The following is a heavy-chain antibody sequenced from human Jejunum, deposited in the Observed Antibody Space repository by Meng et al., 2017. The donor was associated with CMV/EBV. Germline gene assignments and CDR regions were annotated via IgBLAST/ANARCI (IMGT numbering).Heavy chain of an antibody. V-gene: IGHV4-59*13. CDR3: ARVTVVSQRFDY. CDR2: VSDSGST. D-gene: IGHD6-25*01. Sequence: TVSGGSISSYYWSWIRQPPGKGLEWIGCVSDSGSTNYNPSLKSRVTISLDTSKNQFSLRLSSVTAADTAVYYCARVTVVSQRFDYWGQGTLVTVSS. J-gene: IGHJ4*02. CDR1: GGSISSYY.